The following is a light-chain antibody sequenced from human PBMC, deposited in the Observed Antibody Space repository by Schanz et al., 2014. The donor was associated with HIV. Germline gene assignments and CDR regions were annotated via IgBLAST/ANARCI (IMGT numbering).Light chain of an antibody. CDR3: QHYGDSRGT. CDR1: QSLGGN. Sequence: EIVLTQSPGTLSLSPGERATLSCRASQSLGGNLAWFQHQAGQAPRLLIYDTSTRATGIPARFSGSGSGTEFTLTISSLEPEDFAVYYCQHYGDSRGTFGGGTKVDI. V-gene: IGKV3-20*01. CDR2: DTS. J-gene: IGKJ4*02.